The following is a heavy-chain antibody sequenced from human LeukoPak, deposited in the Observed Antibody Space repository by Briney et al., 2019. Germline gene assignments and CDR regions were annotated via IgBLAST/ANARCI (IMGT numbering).Heavy chain of an antibody. CDR1: GYAFTTSD. CDR2: MSPDSGYT. V-gene: IGHV1-8*01. CDR3: VKEDADCSSICYHWFGP. D-gene: IGHD6-13*01. J-gene: IGHJ5*02. Sequence: GASVKVSCKASGYAFTTSDIHWVRQSPGQGLEWMGWMSPDSGYTGYAQKFQGRVSMTRDTTISTAYMELSSLQSEDSAVYYCVKEDADCSSICYHWFGPWGQGTLVSVSS.